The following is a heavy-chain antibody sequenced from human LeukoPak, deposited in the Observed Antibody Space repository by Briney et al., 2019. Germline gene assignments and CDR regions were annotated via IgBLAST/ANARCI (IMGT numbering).Heavy chain of an antibody. J-gene: IGHJ4*02. V-gene: IGHV4-39*07. Sequence: SETLSLTCTVSGGSIGSSSYYWGWIRQPPGKGLEWIGSIYYSGSTYYNPSLKSRVTISVDTSKNQFSLKLSSVTAADTAVYYCARDPGIGRDTAMVSYFDYWGQGTLVTVSS. CDR1: GGSIGSSSYY. CDR3: ARDPGIGRDTAMVSYFDY. D-gene: IGHD5-18*01. CDR2: IYYSGST.